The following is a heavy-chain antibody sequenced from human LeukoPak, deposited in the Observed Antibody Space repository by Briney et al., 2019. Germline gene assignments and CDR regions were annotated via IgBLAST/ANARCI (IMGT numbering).Heavy chain of an antibody. CDR2: INHRGST. D-gene: IGHD3-22*01. CDR1: GGSFSGYY. Sequence: SETLSLTCAVYGGSFSGYYWSWIRQPPGKGLEWIGEINHRGSTNYNPSLKSRVTISVDTSKNQFFLKLSSVTAADTAVYYCARDRREITMIVVVQGSFDYWGQGTLVTVSS. V-gene: IGHV4-34*01. CDR3: ARDRREITMIVVVQGSFDY. J-gene: IGHJ4*02.